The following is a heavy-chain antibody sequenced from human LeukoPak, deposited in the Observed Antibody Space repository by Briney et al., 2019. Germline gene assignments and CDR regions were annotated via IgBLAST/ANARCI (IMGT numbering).Heavy chain of an antibody. J-gene: IGHJ5*02. CDR3: ARDSGPWGVFDP. V-gene: IGHV4-39*07. D-gene: IGHD3-10*01. CDR2: IYYSGST. Sequence: SETLSLTCTVSGGSISSSSYYWGWIRQPPGKGLEWIGSIYYSGSTYYNPSLKSRVTISVDTSKNQFSLKLSSVTAADTAVYYCARDSGPWGVFDPWGQGTLVTVSS. CDR1: GGSISSSSYY.